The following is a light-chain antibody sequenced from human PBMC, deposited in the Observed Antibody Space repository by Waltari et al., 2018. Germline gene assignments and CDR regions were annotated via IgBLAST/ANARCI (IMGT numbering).Light chain of an antibody. V-gene: IGKV3-11*01. Sequence: EIVLTQSPATLSLSPGERATLSCRASQSVDMYLPWYQQRPGQAPRLLIYDTSNRATDIPARFSGSGSETDFSLTISSLEPEDFAVYYCQQRRNWPLTFGGGTKVEIK. CDR2: DTS. J-gene: IGKJ4*01. CDR3: QQRRNWPLT. CDR1: QSVDMY.